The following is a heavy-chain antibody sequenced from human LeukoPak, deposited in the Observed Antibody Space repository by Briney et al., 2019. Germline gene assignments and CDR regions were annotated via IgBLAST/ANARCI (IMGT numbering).Heavy chain of an antibody. J-gene: IGHJ5*02. CDR3: ASGIAAPFNWFDP. Sequence: PSETLSLTCTVSGGSISSYYWSWIRQPPGKGLERIGYIYYSGSTNYNPSLKSRVTISVDTSKNQFSLKLSSVTAADTAVYYCASGIAAPFNWFDPWGQGTLVTVSS. CDR1: GGSISSYY. CDR2: IYYSGST. D-gene: IGHD6-13*01. V-gene: IGHV4-59*01.